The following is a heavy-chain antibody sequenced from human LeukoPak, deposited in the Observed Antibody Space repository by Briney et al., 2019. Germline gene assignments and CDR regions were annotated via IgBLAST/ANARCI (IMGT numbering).Heavy chain of an antibody. CDR1: GFTFSTYA. CDR3: ARDVDTSGHSSRLDP. Sequence: GGSLRLSCAASGFTFSTYAMSWVRQAPGKGLEWLSTIGGGGRDTFYADSVKGRFTVSRDNSKNTLYLQMNSLRVEDTAVYYCARDVDTSGHSSRLDPWGQGTLVTVSS. CDR2: IGGGGRDT. J-gene: IGHJ5*02. V-gene: IGHV3-23*01. D-gene: IGHD3-3*01.